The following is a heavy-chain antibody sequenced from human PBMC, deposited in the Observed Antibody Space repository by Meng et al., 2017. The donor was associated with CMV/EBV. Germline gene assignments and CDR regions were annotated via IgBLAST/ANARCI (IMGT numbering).Heavy chain of an antibody. CDR3: ASPPINYYDSSGYYFFDY. D-gene: IGHD3-22*01. V-gene: IGHV4-39*01. Sequence: ISSSSYYWGWIRQPPGKGLEWIGSIYYSGGTYYNPSPKSRVTISVDTSKNQFSLKLSSVTAADTAVYYCASPPINYYDSSGYYFFDYWGQGTLVTVSS. CDR1: ISSSSYY. J-gene: IGHJ4*02. CDR2: IYYSGGT.